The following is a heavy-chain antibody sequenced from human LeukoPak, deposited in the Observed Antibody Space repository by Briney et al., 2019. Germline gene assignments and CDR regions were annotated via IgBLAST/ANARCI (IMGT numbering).Heavy chain of an antibody. J-gene: IGHJ4*02. V-gene: IGHV4-39*07. CDR2: IYYSGST. CDR1: GGSISSSSYY. D-gene: IGHD1-26*01. CDR3: ARDSELNYFDY. Sequence: SETLSLTCTVSGGSISSSSYYWGWIRQPPGKGLEWIGSIYYSGSTYYNPSLKSRVTISVDRSKNQFSLKLSSVTAADTAVYYCARDSELNYFDYWGQGTLVTVSS.